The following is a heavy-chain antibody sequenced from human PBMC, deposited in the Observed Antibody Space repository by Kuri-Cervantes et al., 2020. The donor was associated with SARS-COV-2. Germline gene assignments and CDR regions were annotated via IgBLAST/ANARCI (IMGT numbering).Heavy chain of an antibody. CDR2: IYPGDSDT. V-gene: IGHV5-51*01. D-gene: IGHD3-3*01. CDR3: ARRSNDFWRGFWFDP. Sequence: GGSLRLSCKGSGYSFSSYWIAWVRQVPGKGLECMGIIYPGDSDTTYSPSFQGQVTISVDKSISTVYLQWSSLKASDTAIYYCARRSNDFWRGFWFDPWGQGTLVTVSS. J-gene: IGHJ5*02. CDR1: GYSFSSYW.